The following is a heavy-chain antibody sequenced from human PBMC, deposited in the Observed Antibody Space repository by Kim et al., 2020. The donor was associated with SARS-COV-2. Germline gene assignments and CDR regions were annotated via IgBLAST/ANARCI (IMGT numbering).Heavy chain of an antibody. Sequence: ASVKVSCKASGYTFTSYYMHWVRQAPGQGLEWMGIINPSGGSTSYAQKFQGRVTMTRDTSTSTVYMELSSLRSEDTAVYYCARDATLRGGNKVYGMDVWGQGTTVTVSS. D-gene: IGHD2-15*01. J-gene: IGHJ6*02. CDR2: INPSGGST. CDR1: GYTFTSYY. CDR3: ARDATLRGGNKVYGMDV. V-gene: IGHV1-46*01.